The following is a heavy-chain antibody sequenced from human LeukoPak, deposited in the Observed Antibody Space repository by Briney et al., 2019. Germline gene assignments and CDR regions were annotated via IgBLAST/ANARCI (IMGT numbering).Heavy chain of an antibody. CDR3: ARGRLRYFDY. Sequence: PSETLSLTCTVSGGSISSGGYYWGWIRQHPGKGLEWIGYIYYSGSTYYNPSLKSRVTISVDTSKNQFSLKLSSVTAADTAVYYCARGRLRYFDYWGQGTLVTVSS. D-gene: IGHD6-19*01. V-gene: IGHV4-31*03. J-gene: IGHJ4*02. CDR2: IYYSGST. CDR1: GGSISSGGYY.